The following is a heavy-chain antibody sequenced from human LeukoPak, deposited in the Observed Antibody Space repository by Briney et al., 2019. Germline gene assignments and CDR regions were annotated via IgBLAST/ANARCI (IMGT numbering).Heavy chain of an antibody. CDR1: GFTFSSYE. CDR3: ARYSSTWYVAMDA. J-gene: IGHJ6*03. D-gene: IGHD6-13*01. CDR2: ISRSGSSI. V-gene: IGHV3-48*03. Sequence: GGSLRLSCAVSGFTFSSYEMTWVRQAPGKGLEWISYISRSGSSINYADSVKGRFTISRDNAKNLLYVQMNSLRAEDTAVYYCARYSSTWYVAMDAWAKGPRSPSP.